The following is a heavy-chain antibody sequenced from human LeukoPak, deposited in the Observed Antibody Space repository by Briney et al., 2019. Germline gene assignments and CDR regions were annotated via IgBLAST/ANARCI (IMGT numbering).Heavy chain of an antibody. CDR2: INPNNGGT. D-gene: IGHD1-1*01. CDR3: TRGVATTGAKFFDF. CDR1: GYTFAVYF. V-gene: IGHV1-2*02. Sequence: ASVKVSCKASGYTFAVYFIHWLRQAPGQRLEWLGWINPNNGGTLYAQKFQGGVTMSRDTSISTVYMEFNGLTSDDTAVYYCTRGVATTGAKFFDFWGQGTQVTVSS. J-gene: IGHJ4*02.